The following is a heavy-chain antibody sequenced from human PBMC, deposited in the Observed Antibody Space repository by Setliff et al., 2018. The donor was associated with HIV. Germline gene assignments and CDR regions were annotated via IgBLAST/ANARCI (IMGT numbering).Heavy chain of an antibody. D-gene: IGHD3-10*01. Sequence: ASVKVSCKASGGSFYTYAFTWVRQAPGQGLEWVGGIVPVFRTVNYAQKLQGRVTITADESTSTSYMELNSLTSDDTAVYYCARRGVPQQIDLDSWGHGTLVTVSS. CDR3: ARRGVPQQIDLDS. V-gene: IGHV1-69*13. J-gene: IGHJ5*01. CDR2: IVPVFRTV. CDR1: GGSFYTYA.